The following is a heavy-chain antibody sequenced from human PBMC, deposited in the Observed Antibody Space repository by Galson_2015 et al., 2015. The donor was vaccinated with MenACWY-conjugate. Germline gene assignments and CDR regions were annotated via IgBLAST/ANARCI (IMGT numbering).Heavy chain of an antibody. J-gene: IGHJ6*02. CDR3: ARHPPGGRGMDV. Sequence: QSGAEVKKPGESLKISCTGSGYSFRTYWIAWVRQLPGKGLEWMGLISPGDSNTRYSPAFHGQVTISADKSISTTYLQLHSLQASDTAMYYCARHPPGGRGMDVWGQGTTVTVSS. CDR1: GYSFRTYW. D-gene: IGHD1-26*01. CDR2: ISPGDSNT. V-gene: IGHV5-51*01.